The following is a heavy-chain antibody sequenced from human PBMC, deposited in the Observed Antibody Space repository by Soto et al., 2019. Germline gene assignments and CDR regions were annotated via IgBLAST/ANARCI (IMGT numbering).Heavy chain of an antibody. CDR2: IYYSGNT. J-gene: IGHJ4*02. CDR3: ARYYYGRSGYPKYFDF. D-gene: IGHD3-22*01. Sequence: SETLSLTSTVSGGSLKREDYHWSWVRQHSGKGLEWIGYIYYSGNTYYNPSLKSRITISVDTSKNQFSLNLNSVTAADTGVYYCARYYYGRSGYPKYFDFWGQGTQVTVS. V-gene: IGHV4-31*03. CDR1: GGSLKREDYH.